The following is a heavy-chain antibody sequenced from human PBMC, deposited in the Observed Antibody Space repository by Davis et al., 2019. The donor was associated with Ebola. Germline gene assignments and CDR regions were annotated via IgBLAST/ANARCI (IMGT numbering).Heavy chain of an antibody. CDR3: ARRWLQSEFDY. D-gene: IGHD5-24*01. J-gene: IGHJ4*02. CDR1: GYSISSGYY. V-gene: IGHV4-38-2*02. Sequence: MPSETLSLTCTVSGYSISSGYYWGWIRQPPGRGLEWIGSIYHSGSTYSNPSLKSRVTISVDTSKNQFSLKLSSVTAADTAVYYCARRWLQSEFDYWGQGTLVTVSS. CDR2: IYHSGST.